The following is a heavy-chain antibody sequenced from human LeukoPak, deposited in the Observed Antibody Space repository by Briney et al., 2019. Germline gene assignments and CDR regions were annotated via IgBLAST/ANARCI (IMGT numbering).Heavy chain of an antibody. CDR2: ISAYNGDT. V-gene: IGHV1-18*01. Sequence: ASVKVSCKASGYTFTSYGISWVRQAPGQGLYWMGWISAYNGDTNFAQKLQGRVTMTTDTSTSTAFMELRSLRSDNTAVYYCARVDGYFDFDYWGQGTLVTVSP. CDR1: GYTFTSYG. D-gene: IGHD5-24*01. J-gene: IGHJ4*02. CDR3: ARVDGYFDFDY.